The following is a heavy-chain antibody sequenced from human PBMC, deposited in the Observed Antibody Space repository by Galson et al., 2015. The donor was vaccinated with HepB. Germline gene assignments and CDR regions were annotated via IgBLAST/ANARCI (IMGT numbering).Heavy chain of an antibody. CDR2: IYYSGST. J-gene: IGHJ5*02. Sequence: ETLSLTCTVSGGSISSSSYYWGWIRQPPGKGLEWIGSIYYSGSTYYNPSLKSRVTISVDTSKNQFSLKLSSVTAADTAVYYCARGLQDYDFWSGLNWFDPWGQGTLVTVSS. D-gene: IGHD3-3*01. CDR1: GGSISSSSYY. V-gene: IGHV4-39*07. CDR3: ARGLQDYDFWSGLNWFDP.